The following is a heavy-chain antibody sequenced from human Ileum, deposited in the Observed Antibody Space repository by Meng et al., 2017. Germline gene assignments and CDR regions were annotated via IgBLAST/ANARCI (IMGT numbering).Heavy chain of an antibody. D-gene: IGHD1-1*01. V-gene: IGHV3-15*01. CDR3: THGHLAGTFFDY. CDR2: IKSKRDGETT. Sequence: EVQLVWSGGGLVKPGGSLRLSCAVSGFTFSGAWMSWVRQAPGKGLEWVSRIKSKRDGETTDYAAPVKGRFTISRDDSENTVYLQMNSLKAEDTAVYYCTHGHLAGTFFDYWSQGILVTVSS. J-gene: IGHJ4*02. CDR1: GFTFSGAW.